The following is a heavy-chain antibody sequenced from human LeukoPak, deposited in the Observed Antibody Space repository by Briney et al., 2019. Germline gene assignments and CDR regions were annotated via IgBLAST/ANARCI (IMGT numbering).Heavy chain of an antibody. CDR1: GSTFSNYN. CDR3: ARGRYDSSGYYALFDY. CDR2: ISRSSIYK. D-gene: IGHD3-22*01. V-gene: IGHV3-21*01. J-gene: IGHJ4*02. Sequence: GGSLRLSCAASGSTFSNYNMNWVRQAPGKGLEWVSSISRSSIYKYYADSMKGRFTISRDNAKNSVYLQVNSVRAEDTAVYYCARGRYDSSGYYALFDYWGRGTLVTVSS.